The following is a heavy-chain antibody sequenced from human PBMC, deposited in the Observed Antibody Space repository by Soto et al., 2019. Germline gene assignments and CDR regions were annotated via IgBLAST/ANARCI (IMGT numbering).Heavy chain of an antibody. CDR2: INAAGRTT. CDR3: ARDFTTAETPGDDFDY. J-gene: IGHJ4*02. CDR1: GFTFGNYW. Sequence: EVQLVESGGGLVQPGGSLRLSCAVSGFTFGNYWMHWVRQPPGRGLMWVPRINAAGRTTSYADSVEGRFTISRDNAKNTLSLEMNSLRAEDTAIYYCARDFTTAETPGDDFDYWGQGTLVTVSS. D-gene: IGHD4-17*01. V-gene: IGHV3-74*01.